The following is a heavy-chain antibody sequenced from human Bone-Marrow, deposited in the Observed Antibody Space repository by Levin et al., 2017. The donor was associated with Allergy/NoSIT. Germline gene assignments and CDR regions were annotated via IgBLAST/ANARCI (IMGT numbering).Heavy chain of an antibody. Sequence: ASVKVSCKASGYTFSDYYIYWMRQAPGQGLEWMGRIIPNSGGTHYAQKFQGRVTMTRDTSISTVDMELKRLTSDDTAVYYCARERSRSGIQGIIVHWGQGTLVAVSS. CDR3: ARERSRSGIQGIIVH. D-gene: IGHD3-10*01. CDR2: IIPNSGGT. J-gene: IGHJ4*02. CDR1: GYTFSDYY. V-gene: IGHV1-2*06.